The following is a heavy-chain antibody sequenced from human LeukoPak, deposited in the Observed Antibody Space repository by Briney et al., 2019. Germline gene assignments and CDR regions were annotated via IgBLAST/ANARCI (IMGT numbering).Heavy chain of an antibody. CDR3: ARAERQQLRPFDY. J-gene: IGHJ4*02. Sequence: SETLSLTCTVSGGSISSSGYYWGWIRQPPGKGLEWIGTVYYSGSTYYNPSLKSRITISVDTSKNQFSLKLSSVTAADTAVYYCARAERQQLRPFDYWGQGTLVTVSS. V-gene: IGHV4-39*01. D-gene: IGHD6-13*01. CDR1: GGSISSSGYY. CDR2: VYYSGST.